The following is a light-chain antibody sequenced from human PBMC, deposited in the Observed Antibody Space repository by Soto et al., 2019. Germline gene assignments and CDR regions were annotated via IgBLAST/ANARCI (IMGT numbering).Light chain of an antibody. CDR1: QNVEGY. CDR2: DAS. J-gene: IGKJ5*01. V-gene: IGKV3-11*01. Sequence: EMELTQSPAPLSLSPGERATLSCRASQNVEGYLAWYQQKPGQAPRLLIYDASNRAPGIPARFSGSGSGTDFTLTISSLEPEDFAVYYCQQRKTWPPITFGQGTRLEIK. CDR3: QQRKTWPPIT.